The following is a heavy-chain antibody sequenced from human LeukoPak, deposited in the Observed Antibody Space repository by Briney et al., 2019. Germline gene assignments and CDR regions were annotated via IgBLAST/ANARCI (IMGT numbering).Heavy chain of an antibody. J-gene: IGHJ1*01. CDR1: GGTFSSYA. CDR2: IIPIFGTA. CDR3: ARGRGYIVVVPAATAYFQH. V-gene: IGHV1-69*05. Sequence: SVKVSCKASGGTFSSYAISWVRQAPGQGLEWMGRIIPIFGTANYAQKFQGRVTITTDESTSTAYMELSSLRSEDTAVYYCARGRGYIVVVPAATAYFQHWGQGTLVTVSS. D-gene: IGHD2-2*01.